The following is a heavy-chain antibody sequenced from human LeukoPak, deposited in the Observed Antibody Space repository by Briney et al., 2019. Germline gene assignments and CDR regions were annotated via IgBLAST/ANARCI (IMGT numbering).Heavy chain of an antibody. Sequence: GGSLRLSCAASGFTFSSYEMNWVRQAPGKGLEWVSYISSSGSTTYYADSVKGRFTISRDNSKNTLYLQMNSLRAEDTAVYYCAKEAPLLWFGELQESSNWFDPWGQGTLVTVSS. CDR3: AKEAPLLWFGELQESSNWFDP. J-gene: IGHJ5*02. D-gene: IGHD3-10*01. V-gene: IGHV3-48*03. CDR1: GFTFSSYE. CDR2: ISSSGSTT.